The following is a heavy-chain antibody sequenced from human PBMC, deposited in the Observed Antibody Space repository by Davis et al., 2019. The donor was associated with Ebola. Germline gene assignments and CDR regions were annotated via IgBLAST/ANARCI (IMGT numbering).Heavy chain of an antibody. Sequence: MPSETLSLTCTVSGGSIGNSNYYCSWLRQPPGKGLEWIGSLFYTGTTYFNPSLNSRVAVSVDTSRNHFSLKLSSVTATDTAIYYCPIQVVGQTRIFDFWGQGTLVTVSS. J-gene: IGHJ4*02. D-gene: IGHD2-15*01. V-gene: IGHV4-39*02. CDR3: PIQVVGQTRIFDF. CDR1: GGSIGNSNYY. CDR2: LFYTGTT.